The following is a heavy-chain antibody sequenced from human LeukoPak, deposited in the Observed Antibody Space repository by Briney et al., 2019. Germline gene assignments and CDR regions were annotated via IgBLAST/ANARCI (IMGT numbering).Heavy chain of an antibody. Sequence: PGGSLRLSCAASGFTFSSYAMSWVRQAPGKGLEWVSAISGSGGSTYYADSVKGRFTISRDNSKNTLYLQMNSLRAEDTAVYYCARDLYCSGGSCYSGWFDPWGQGTLVTVSS. CDR2: ISGSGGST. D-gene: IGHD2-15*01. CDR3: ARDLYCSGGSCYSGWFDP. J-gene: IGHJ5*02. V-gene: IGHV3-23*01. CDR1: GFTFSSYA.